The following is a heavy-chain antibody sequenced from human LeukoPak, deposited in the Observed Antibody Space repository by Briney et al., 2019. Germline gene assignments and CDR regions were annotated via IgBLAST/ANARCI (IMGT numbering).Heavy chain of an antibody. J-gene: IGHJ3*02. CDR3: ASTSGSYYPLDAFDI. CDR2: IDPSDSYT. V-gene: IGHV5-10-1*01. D-gene: IGHD3-10*01. Sequence: GESLKISCKGSGYSFTSYWISWVRQMPGKGLEWMGRIDPSDSYTNYSPSSQGHVTISADKSISTAYLQWSSLKASDTAMYYCASTSGSYYPLDAFDIWGQGTMVTVSS. CDR1: GYSFTSYW.